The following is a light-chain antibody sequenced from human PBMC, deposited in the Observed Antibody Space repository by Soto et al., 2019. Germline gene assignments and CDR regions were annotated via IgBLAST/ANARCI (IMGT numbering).Light chain of an antibody. Sequence: AIQMTQSPSSLSASLGDRVTITCRASQGIGNDLGWYQQKPGKAPKLLIYARSGLQSGVPSRFSGTGSGTDFTLTISSLQPEDFATYYCLQNYNYPWTFGQGTKVEIK. CDR2: ARS. J-gene: IGKJ1*01. CDR3: LQNYNYPWT. CDR1: QGIGND. V-gene: IGKV1-6*01.